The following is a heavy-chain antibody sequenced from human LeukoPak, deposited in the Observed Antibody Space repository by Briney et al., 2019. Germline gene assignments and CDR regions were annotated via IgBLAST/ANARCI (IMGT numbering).Heavy chain of an antibody. J-gene: IGHJ4*02. CDR2: INHSGST. CDR3: ARHGYLLWFGELSLPFDY. D-gene: IGHD3-10*01. Sequence: PSETLSLTCAVYGGSFSGYYWSWIRQPPGKGLEWIGEINHSGSTNYNPSLKSRVTISVGTSKNQFSLKLSSVTAADTAVYYCARHGYLLWFGELSLPFDYWGQGTLVTVSS. CDR1: GGSFSGYY. V-gene: IGHV4-34*01.